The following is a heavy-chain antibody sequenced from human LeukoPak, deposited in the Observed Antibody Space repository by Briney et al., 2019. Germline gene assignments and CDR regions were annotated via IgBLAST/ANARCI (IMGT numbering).Heavy chain of an antibody. J-gene: IGHJ6*03. Sequence: PSGTLSLTCAVSGGSISSSSWWSWVRQPPGKGLEWIGEIYHSGSTNYNPSLKSRVTISVDKSKNQFSLKLSSVTAADTAVYYCARVGATIDYYYYYMDVWGKGTTVTVSS. V-gene: IGHV4-4*02. CDR3: ARVGATIDYYYYYMDV. CDR1: GGSISSSSW. D-gene: IGHD1-26*01. CDR2: IYHSGST.